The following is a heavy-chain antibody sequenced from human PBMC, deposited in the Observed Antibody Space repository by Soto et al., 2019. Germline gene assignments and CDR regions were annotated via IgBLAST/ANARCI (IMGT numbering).Heavy chain of an antibody. CDR2: IIPIFGTA. V-gene: IGHV1-69*06. D-gene: IGHD3-9*01. CDR1: GGTFSSYA. CDR3: ARVLHYDILTGSPHYGMDV. J-gene: IGHJ6*02. Sequence: QVQLVQSGAEVKKPGSSVKVSCKASGGTFSSYAISWVRQAPGQGLEWMGGIIPIFGTANYAQKFQGRVTITADKSTSTAYMELSSLRSEDTAVYYCARVLHYDILTGSPHYGMDVWGQGTTVTVSS.